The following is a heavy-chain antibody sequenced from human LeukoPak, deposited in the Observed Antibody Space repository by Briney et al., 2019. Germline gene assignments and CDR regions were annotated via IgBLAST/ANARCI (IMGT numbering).Heavy chain of an antibody. V-gene: IGHV1-2*06. CDR1: GYTFTGYY. J-gene: IGHJ3*02. D-gene: IGHD3-22*01. CDR3: ASRSSGYYSGDAFDI. CDR2: INPNSGGT. Sequence: ASVKVSCKASGYTFTGYYMHWVRQAPGQGLEWMGRINPNSGGTNYAQKFQGRVTMTRDTSISTAYMELSRLRSDDTAVYYCASRSSGYYSGDAFDIWAKGQWSPSLQ.